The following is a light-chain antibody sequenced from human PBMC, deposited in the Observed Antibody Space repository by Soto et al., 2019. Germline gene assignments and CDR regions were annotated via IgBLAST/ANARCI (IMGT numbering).Light chain of an antibody. Sequence: QSALTQPASVSGSPGQSITISCTGTSSDVGGYNYVSWYQQHPGKAPKLMIYEVSNRPSGVSNRFSGSKSDNTASLTISGLRAEDEADYYCSSYRSSSTVFGTGTKLTVL. CDR3: SSYRSSSTV. CDR2: EVS. J-gene: IGLJ1*01. CDR1: SSDVGGYNY. V-gene: IGLV2-14*01.